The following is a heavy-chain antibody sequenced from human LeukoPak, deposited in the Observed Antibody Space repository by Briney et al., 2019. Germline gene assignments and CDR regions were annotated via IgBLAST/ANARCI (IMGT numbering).Heavy chain of an antibody. J-gene: IGHJ4*02. D-gene: IGHD2-15*01. CDR2: ISGSGGST. CDR1: GGSVSSYY. Sequence: LSLTCTVSGGSVSSYYWSWIRQPPGKGLEWVSAISGSGGSTYYADSVKGRFTISRDNAKNSLYLQMNSLRAEDTAVYYCAREGPRYCSGGSCRFDYWGQGTLVTVSS. V-gene: IGHV3-11*04. CDR3: AREGPRYCSGGSCRFDY.